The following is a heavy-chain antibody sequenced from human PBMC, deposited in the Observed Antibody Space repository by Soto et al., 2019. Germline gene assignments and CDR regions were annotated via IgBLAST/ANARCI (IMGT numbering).Heavy chain of an antibody. CDR3: ARVRRDYYYYGMDV. Sequence: SETLSLTCTVSGGSISSSSYYWGWIRQPPGKGLEWLGSIYYSGSTYYNSSLKTRFTISVDTSKNQFSLKMSSVTAAVSAVSYCARVRRDYYYYGMDVWGQGTTVTVSS. V-gene: IGHV4-39*07. CDR2: IYYSGST. J-gene: IGHJ6*02. CDR1: GGSISSSSYY.